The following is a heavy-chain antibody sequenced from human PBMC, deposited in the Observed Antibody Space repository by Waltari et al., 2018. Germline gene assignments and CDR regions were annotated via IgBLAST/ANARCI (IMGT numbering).Heavy chain of an antibody. V-gene: IGHV4-38-2*01. CDR1: GYSISSGYY. CDR3: ASATVTTPPYYFDY. J-gene: IGHJ4*02. CDR2: IYHSGST. Sequence: QVQLQESGPGLVKPSETLSLTCAVSGYSISSGYYWGWIRQPPGKGLEWIGSIYHSGSTYSTPALNRRVTISEDTPKNQFPLKLSSVTAADTAVYYCASATVTTPPYYFDYWGQGTLVTVSS. D-gene: IGHD4-17*01.